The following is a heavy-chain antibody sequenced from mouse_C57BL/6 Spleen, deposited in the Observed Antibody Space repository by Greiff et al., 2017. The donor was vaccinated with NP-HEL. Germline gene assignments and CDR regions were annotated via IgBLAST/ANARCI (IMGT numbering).Heavy chain of an antibody. Sequence: VQLQQSGPGLVKPSQSLSLTCSVTGYSITSGYYWNWIRQFPGNNLEWMGYISYDGSNNYNPSLKNRISITRDTSKNQFFLKLNSVTTEDTATYYCARSSDGSSKPDWYFDVWGTGTTVTVSS. CDR2: ISYDGSN. V-gene: IGHV3-6*01. CDR3: ARSSDGSSKPDWYFDV. J-gene: IGHJ1*03. D-gene: IGHD1-1*01. CDR1: GYSITSGYY.